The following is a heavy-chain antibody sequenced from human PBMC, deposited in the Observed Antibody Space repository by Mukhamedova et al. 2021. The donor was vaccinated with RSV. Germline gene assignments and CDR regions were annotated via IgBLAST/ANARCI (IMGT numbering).Heavy chain of an antibody. D-gene: IGHD3-10*01. V-gene: IGHV1-69*06. Sequence: GLEWMGGIIPIFGTANYAQKFQGRVTITADKSTSTAYMELSSRRSEDTALYYCASELPMVRGSFVYWGQGTLVTVSS. CDR2: IIPIFGTA. J-gene: IGHJ4*02. CDR3: ASELPMVRGSFVY.